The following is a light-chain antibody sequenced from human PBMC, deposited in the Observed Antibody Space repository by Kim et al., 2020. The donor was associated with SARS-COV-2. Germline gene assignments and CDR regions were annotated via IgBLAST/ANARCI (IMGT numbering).Light chain of an antibody. CDR2: GAS. V-gene: IGKV3-15*01. J-gene: IGKJ1*01. CDR3: QQYNNWPPGT. Sequence: GERATLSCSASQSVSSSIAWYQQKPGRAPRLLIYGASTRATGIPARFSGSGAGTEFTLTISSLQSEDFAVYYCQQYNNWPPGTFGQGTKVDIK. CDR1: QSVSSS.